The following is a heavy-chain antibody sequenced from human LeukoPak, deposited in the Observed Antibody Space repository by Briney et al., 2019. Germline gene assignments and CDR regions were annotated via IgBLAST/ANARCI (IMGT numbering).Heavy chain of an antibody. CDR1: GFTFSSYA. CDR3: TKGSYYDNSGRAYFDY. J-gene: IGHJ4*02. V-gene: IGHV3-23*01. D-gene: IGHD3-22*01. CDR2: ISGSGVST. Sequence: GGSLRLSCAASGFTFSSYAMSWVRQAPGKGLEWVSAISGSGVSTYYADSVKGRFTVSRDNSKNTLYLQMNSLRAEDTAVYYCTKGSYYDNSGRAYFDYWGQGTLVTVSS.